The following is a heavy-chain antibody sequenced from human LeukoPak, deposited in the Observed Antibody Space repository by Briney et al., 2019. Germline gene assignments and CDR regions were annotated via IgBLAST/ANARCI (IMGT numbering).Heavy chain of an antibody. J-gene: IGHJ5*02. Sequence: SETLSLTCTVSGGSISSSSYYWGWIRQPPGKGLEWIGSIYYSGSTYYNPSLKSRVTISVDTSKNQFSLKLSSVTAADTAVYYCARRSGSYFNWFDPWGQRTLVTVSS. CDR1: GGSISSSSYY. V-gene: IGHV4-39*01. CDR3: ARRSGSYFNWFDP. D-gene: IGHD1-26*01. CDR2: IYYSGST.